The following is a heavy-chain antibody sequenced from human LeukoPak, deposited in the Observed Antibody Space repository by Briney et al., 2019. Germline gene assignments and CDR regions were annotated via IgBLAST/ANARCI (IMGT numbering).Heavy chain of an antibody. CDR3: ITVDGDSIFDY. J-gene: IGHJ4*02. CDR1: GFTFSDAW. Sequence: KSGGSLRLSCAASGFTFSDAWMSWVRQAPGKGLEWVGRIKSKSDGGTTDYAAPVKGRFTISRDDSKNTLYLQMNSLKTEDTAVYYCITVDGDSIFDYWGQGTLVTVSS. CDR2: IKSKSDGGTT. D-gene: IGHD4-17*01. V-gene: IGHV3-15*01.